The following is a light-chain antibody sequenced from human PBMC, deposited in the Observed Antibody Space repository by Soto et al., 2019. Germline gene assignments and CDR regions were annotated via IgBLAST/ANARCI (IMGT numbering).Light chain of an antibody. J-gene: IGKJ1*01. V-gene: IGKV1-5*03. CDR3: QQYNSYST. CDR2: KAS. Sequence: DIQMTQSPASLSASVGDTVTITCRGSQSINTFLSWYRHKPGKAPELLIYKASSLEGGVPSRFSGSGSGTEFTLTISSLQPDDFATYYCQQYNSYSTFGQGTKVDIK. CDR1: QSINTF.